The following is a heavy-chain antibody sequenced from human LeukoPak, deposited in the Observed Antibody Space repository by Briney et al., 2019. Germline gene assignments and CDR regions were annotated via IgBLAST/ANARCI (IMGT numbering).Heavy chain of an antibody. D-gene: IGHD2-2*01. CDR1: GFTLKTYG. V-gene: IGHV3-33*01. CDR3: ARDLGPAAMRESNWFDP. CDR2: IWYDGSNK. Sequence: PGGSLRLSCVASGFTLKTYGMHWVRQVPGKGLEWVAVIWYDGSNKYYADSVKGRFTISRDNSKNTLYLQMNSLRAEDTAVCYCARDLGPAAMRESNWFDPWGQGTLVTVSS. J-gene: IGHJ5*02.